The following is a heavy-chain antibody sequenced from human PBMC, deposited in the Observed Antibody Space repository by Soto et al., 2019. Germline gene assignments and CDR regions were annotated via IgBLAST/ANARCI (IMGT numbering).Heavy chain of an antibody. J-gene: IGHJ5*02. V-gene: IGHV4-31*03. CDR3: AREPETDGYNHSWFDP. Sequence: PSETLSLTCTVSGGSLRSRGYYWSWIRQHPGKGLEWIGYIHFSGSTYYNPSLRSRVTISTDTSENQFSLKLRSVTAADTAMYYCAREPETDGYNHSWFDPWGQGTLVTVSS. D-gene: IGHD5-12*01. CDR2: IHFSGST. CDR1: GGSLRSRGYY.